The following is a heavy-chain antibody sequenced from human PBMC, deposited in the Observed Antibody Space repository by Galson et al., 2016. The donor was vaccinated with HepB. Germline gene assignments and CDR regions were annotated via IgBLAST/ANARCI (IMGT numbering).Heavy chain of an antibody. D-gene: IGHD3-16*02. CDR3: AKDISPLLQGLIGY. J-gene: IGHJ4*02. CDR1: GLTVSDNY. Sequence: SLRLSCAASGLTVSDNYISWVRLAPGKGLEWVSVIFTDGGTHYEDSVKGRFTVSRDNSKNPVYLQMNSLRAADTAIYYCAKDISPLLQGLIGYWGQGTLVTVSS. CDR2: IFTDGGT. V-gene: IGHV3-53*01.